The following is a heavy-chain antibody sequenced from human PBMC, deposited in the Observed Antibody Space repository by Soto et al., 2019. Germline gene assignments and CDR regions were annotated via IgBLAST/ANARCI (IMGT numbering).Heavy chain of an antibody. J-gene: IGHJ4*02. Sequence: ASVKVSCTVSGYTLTELSMHWVRQAPGKGLEWMGGFDPEDGETIYAQKFQGRVTMTEDTSTDTAYMELSSLRSEDTAVYYCATPGYYYGSGTHAYWGQGTLVTVSS. V-gene: IGHV1-24*01. D-gene: IGHD3-10*01. CDR1: GYTLTELS. CDR2: FDPEDGET. CDR3: ATPGYYYGSGTHAY.